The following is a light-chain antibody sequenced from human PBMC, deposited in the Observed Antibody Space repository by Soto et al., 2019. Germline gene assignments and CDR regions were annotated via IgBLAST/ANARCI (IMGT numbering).Light chain of an antibody. CDR2: GAS. CDR3: QQRRSWPPTIT. J-gene: IGKJ5*01. CDR1: QSVSSN. Sequence: EIVMTQSPATLSVSPGGRATLSCRASQSVSSNLAWHQQKPGQAPRLLIYGASTRATGIPARFSGSGSGTDFTLTISRLEPEDFAVYYCQQRRSWPPTITFGHGTRLEIK. V-gene: IGKV3-15*01.